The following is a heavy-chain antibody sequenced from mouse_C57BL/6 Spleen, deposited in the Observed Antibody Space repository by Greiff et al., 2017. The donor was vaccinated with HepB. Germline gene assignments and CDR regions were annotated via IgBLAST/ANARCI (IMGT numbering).Heavy chain of an antibody. V-gene: IGHV5-17*01. CDR1: GFTFSDYG. J-gene: IGHJ2*01. Sequence: EVMLVESGGGLVKPGGSLKLSCAASGFTFSDYGMHWVRQAPEKGLEWVAYISSGSSTIYYADTVKGRFTISRDNAKNTLFLQMTSLRSEDTAMYYCASPRNYGSSLDYWGQGTTLTVSS. CDR3: ASPRNYGSSLDY. CDR2: ISSGSSTI. D-gene: IGHD1-1*01.